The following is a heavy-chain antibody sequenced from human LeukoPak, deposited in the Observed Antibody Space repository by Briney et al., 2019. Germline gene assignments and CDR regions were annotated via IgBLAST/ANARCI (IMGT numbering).Heavy chain of an antibody. D-gene: IGHD2-21*02. CDR2: VNPNTGAT. J-gene: IGHJ4*02. CDR1: GYTFTAYY. Sequence: GDSVKVSCKASGYTFTAYYIHWLRQAPGQGLEWMGWVNPNTGATMYAQKFQGRVTMTRDTSISTAYIDVSRLLSDDTAVYYCARADELGDHHIDSWGQGTLVTVSS. V-gene: IGHV1-2*02. CDR3: ARADELGDHHIDS.